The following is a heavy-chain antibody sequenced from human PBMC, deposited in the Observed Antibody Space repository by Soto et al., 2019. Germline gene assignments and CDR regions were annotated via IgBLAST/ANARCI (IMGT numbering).Heavy chain of an antibody. V-gene: IGHV3-49*04. Sequence: EVQLVESGGGLIQAGRSLRLSCAASGFNFGDYAVSWVRQAPGKGLEWVGFIRSTVYGGTTEYGASVRGRGTPFGGTTEYAASVKGRFIISRDDSKSIAYLQMNNLKIEDTAVYYCTRDRPNNLYYTDSSRAFRFDFWGQGALVTVSS. D-gene: IGHD3-3*01. CDR3: TRDRPNNLYYTDSSRAFRFDF. CDR1: GFNFGDYA. J-gene: IGHJ4*02. CDR2: IRSTVYGGTT.